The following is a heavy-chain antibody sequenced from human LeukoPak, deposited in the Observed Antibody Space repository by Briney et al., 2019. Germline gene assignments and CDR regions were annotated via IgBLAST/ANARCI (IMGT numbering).Heavy chain of an antibody. CDR2: ISGSGDST. Sequence: PGGSLRLSCVASGFTFSSYAMSWVRQAPGKGLEWVSAISGSGDSTYYADSVKGRFTISRDSSKNTLYLQMNSLRAEDTAVYYCAKDGRNLRQLVRAFVEYFQHWGQGTLVTVSS. D-gene: IGHD6-13*01. CDR3: AKDGRNLRQLVRAFVEYFQH. V-gene: IGHV3-23*01. CDR1: GFTFSSYA. J-gene: IGHJ1*01.